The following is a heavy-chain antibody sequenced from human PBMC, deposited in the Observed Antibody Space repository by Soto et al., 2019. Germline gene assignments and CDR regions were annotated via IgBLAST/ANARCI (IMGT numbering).Heavy chain of an antibody. V-gene: IGHV4-39*07. CDR3: ARGIATTEMDV. Sequence: SETLSLTCTVSGGSVSSSSYSWGWIRQSPGKGLEWIGTIYSSENTYYNPSLMSRVTISVDTSKNEFSLKLSSVTAADTAVYYCARGIATTEMDVWGQGTTVTVSS. CDR1: GGSVSSSSYS. J-gene: IGHJ6*02. D-gene: IGHD6-13*01. CDR2: IYSSENT.